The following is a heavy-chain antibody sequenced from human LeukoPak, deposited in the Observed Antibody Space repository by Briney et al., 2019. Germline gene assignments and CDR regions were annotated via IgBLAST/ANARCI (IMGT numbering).Heavy chain of an antibody. D-gene: IGHD6-19*01. J-gene: IGHJ4*02. CDR3: ARGSGWYNVYGY. CDR1: GGSISSGSHY. Sequence: SQTLSLTCTVSGGSISSGSHYWSWIRQPAGKGLEWIGRIYTSGSTNYNPSLESRVTISVDTSRNQFSLKLSSVTAADTAVYYCARGSGWYNVYGYWGQGTLVTVSS. CDR2: IYTSGST. V-gene: IGHV4-61*02.